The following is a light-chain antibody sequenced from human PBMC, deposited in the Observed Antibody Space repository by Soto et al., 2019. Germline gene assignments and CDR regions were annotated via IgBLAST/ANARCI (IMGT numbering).Light chain of an antibody. CDR2: WAS. CDR3: QQYYGTPRT. J-gene: IGKJ2*01. V-gene: IGKV4-1*01. Sequence: DIVMTQSPDSLAVSLGERATINCKSDQSILFTSNNKNYLSWYQQKPGQPPKLLISWASTRETGFHDRFSGSGSGTDFTLTINSLQAEDVAVYYCQQYYGTPRTFGQGTKLEIK. CDR1: QSILFTSNNKNY.